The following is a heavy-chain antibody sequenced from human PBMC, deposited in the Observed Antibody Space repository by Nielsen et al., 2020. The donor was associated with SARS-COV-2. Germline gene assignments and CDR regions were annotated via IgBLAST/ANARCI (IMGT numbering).Heavy chain of an antibody. CDR2: ISAGGSRT. V-gene: IGHV3-23*01. Sequence: GESLKISCAASGFTFDDYAMHWVRQAPGKGLEWVSGISAGGSRTYYADSVKGRFTISRDNSKSTLYLQMNGLRVEDTAIFYCARADGHFDSWGQGTLVTVSS. CDR1: GFTFDDYA. CDR3: ARADGHFDS. J-gene: IGHJ4*02.